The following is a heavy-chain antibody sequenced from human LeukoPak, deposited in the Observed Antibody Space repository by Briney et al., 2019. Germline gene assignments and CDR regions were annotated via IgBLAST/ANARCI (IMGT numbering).Heavy chain of an antibody. Sequence: GGSLRLSCAASGFTFSSYAMSWVRQAPGKGLEWVSDISGSGGSTYYADSVKGRFTISRDNSKNTLYLQMKSLRAEDTAVYYCAKGAHYYYYMDVWGKGTTVTVSS. V-gene: IGHV3-23*01. J-gene: IGHJ6*03. CDR2: ISGSGGST. CDR1: GFTFSSYA. CDR3: AKGAHYYYYMDV.